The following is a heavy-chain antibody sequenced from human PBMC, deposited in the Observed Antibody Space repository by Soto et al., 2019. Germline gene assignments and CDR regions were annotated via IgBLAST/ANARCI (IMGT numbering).Heavy chain of an antibody. V-gene: IGHV1-18*01. D-gene: IGHD3-16*01. CDR2: ISGYNGYT. CDR1: GYNFNTYG. J-gene: IGHJ4*02. Sequence: QVQLMQSGAEVRRPGTSMRISCTTSGYNFNTYGIIWVRQAPGQGLEWMGWISGYNGYTKYAQNFEDRVTLSSDTSPSTAFLALRTLRSGDTALYFCARDRDYSHTDADIDYWGQGTLVTVSS. CDR3: ARDRDYSHTDADIDY.